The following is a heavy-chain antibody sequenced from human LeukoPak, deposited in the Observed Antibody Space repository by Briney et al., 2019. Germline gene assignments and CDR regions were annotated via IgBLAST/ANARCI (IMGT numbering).Heavy chain of an antibody. Sequence: ASVKVSCKASGYTFTSYAISWVRQAPGQGLEWMRWISAYNGNTHYAQKVQDRVTMTTDTSTSTAYMELRSLRSDDTAVYYCARGDYHYVWGSYRFGYFDYWGQGTLVTVSS. CDR2: ISAYNGNT. D-gene: IGHD3-16*02. CDR3: ARGDYHYVWGSYRFGYFDY. J-gene: IGHJ4*02. CDR1: GYTFTSYA. V-gene: IGHV1-18*01.